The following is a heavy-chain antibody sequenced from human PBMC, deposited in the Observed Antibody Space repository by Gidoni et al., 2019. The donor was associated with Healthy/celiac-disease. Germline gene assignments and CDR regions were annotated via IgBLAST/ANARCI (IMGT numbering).Heavy chain of an antibody. J-gene: IGHJ4*02. CDR3: ARLPPRIAAAGTLFDY. CDR1: GYSFTSYW. Sequence: EVQLVQSGAEVKKPGESLKIYCKGSGYSFTSYWIGWVRQMPGKGLEWMGIIYPGDSDTRYSPSFQGQVTISADKSISTAYLQWSSLKASDTAMYYCARLPPRIAAAGTLFDYWGQGTLVTVSS. D-gene: IGHD6-13*01. V-gene: IGHV5-51*03. CDR2: IYPGDSDT.